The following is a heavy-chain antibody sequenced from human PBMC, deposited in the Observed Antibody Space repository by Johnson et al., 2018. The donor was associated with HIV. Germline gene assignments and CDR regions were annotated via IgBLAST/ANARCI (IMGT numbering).Heavy chain of an antibody. CDR1: GFTFSSYA. J-gene: IGHJ3*02. D-gene: IGHD1-26*01. V-gene: IGHV3-30-3*01. CDR3: AGGSYNDAFDI. CDR2: ISYDGNNK. Sequence: QVQLVESGGGVVQPGRSLRLSCAASGFTFSSYAMHWVRQAPGKGLEWVAVISYDGNNKYYADSVKGRFTISRDNSKNTLYLQMNRLRAEDTAVYYCAGGSYNDAFDIWGQGTMVTVSS.